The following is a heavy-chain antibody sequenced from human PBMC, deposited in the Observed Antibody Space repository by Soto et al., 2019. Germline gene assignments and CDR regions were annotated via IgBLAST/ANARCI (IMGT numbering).Heavy chain of an antibody. V-gene: IGHV4-59*01. J-gene: IGHJ4*02. Sequence: SETLSLACTVSGGSIGSYYWGWIRQPPGKGLEWIGYIYYSGSTNYNPSLKSRVTISVDTSKNQFSLKLSSVTAADTAVYYCAREGGYSGYVIDYWGQGTLVTVSS. CDR1: GGSIGSYY. D-gene: IGHD5-12*01. CDR2: IYYSGST. CDR3: AREGGYSGYVIDY.